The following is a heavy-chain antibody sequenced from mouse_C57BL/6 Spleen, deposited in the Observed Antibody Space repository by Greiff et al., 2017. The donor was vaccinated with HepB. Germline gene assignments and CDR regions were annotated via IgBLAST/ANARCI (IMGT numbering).Heavy chain of an antibody. CDR2: ISSGSSTI. Sequence: EVKLVESGGGLVKPGGSLKLSCAASGFTFSDYGMHWVRQAPEKGLEWVAYISSGSSTIYYADTVKGRSTISRDNAKNTRFLQMTSLRSEDTAMYYCARIAQTTAYWGQGTLVTVSA. J-gene: IGHJ3*01. V-gene: IGHV5-17*01. CDR3: ARIAQTTAY. D-gene: IGHD3-2*02. CDR1: GFTFSDYG.